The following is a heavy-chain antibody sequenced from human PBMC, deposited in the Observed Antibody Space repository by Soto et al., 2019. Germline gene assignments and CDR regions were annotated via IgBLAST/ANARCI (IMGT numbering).Heavy chain of an antibody. CDR2: IYPGDSDT. CDR3: AWEVYSYGFYYYGMDV. Sequence: GESLKISCKGSGYSFTSYWIGWVRQMPGKGLEWMGIIYPGDSDTRYSPSFQGQVTISADKSISTAHLQWSSLKASDTAMYYCAWEVYSYGFYYYGMDVWGQGTTVTVSS. J-gene: IGHJ6*02. CDR1: GYSFTSYW. D-gene: IGHD5-18*01. V-gene: IGHV5-51*01.